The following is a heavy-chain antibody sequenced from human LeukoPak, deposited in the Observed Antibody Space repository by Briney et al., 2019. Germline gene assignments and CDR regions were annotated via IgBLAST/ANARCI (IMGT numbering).Heavy chain of an antibody. CDR3: ARRYCSSTSCTNWFDP. D-gene: IGHD2-2*01. Sequence: ASVKVSCKASGYTFTSYGISWVRQAPGQGLEWMGWISAYNGNTNYAQKLQGRVTMTTDTSTSTAHMELRSLRSDDTAVYYCARRYCSSTSCTNWFDPWGQGTLVTVSS. J-gene: IGHJ5*02. CDR2: ISAYNGNT. CDR1: GYTFTSYG. V-gene: IGHV1-18*01.